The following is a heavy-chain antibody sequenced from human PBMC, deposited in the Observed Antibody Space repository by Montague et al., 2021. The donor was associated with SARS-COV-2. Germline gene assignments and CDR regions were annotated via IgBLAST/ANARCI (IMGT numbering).Heavy chain of an antibody. CDR1: GGSIRSTTFY. D-gene: IGHD6-19*01. CDR2: IYEGDTT. CDR3: VTPGKTAVAGQFDY. Sequence: SLTCTVSGGSIRSTTFYWGWIRQSLGKGLEWSGYIYEGDTTYYNPSLKSRVAISLDTPNNQFSLKITSLIVADTAIYYCVTPGKTAVAGQFDYWGPGILVTVSS. J-gene: IGHJ4*02. V-gene: IGHV4-39*07.